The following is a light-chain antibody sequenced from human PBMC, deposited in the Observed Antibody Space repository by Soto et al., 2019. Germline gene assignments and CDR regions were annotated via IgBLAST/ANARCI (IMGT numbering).Light chain of an antibody. V-gene: IGKV1-5*01. CDR1: QSISSW. Sequence: DIQMTQSPSTLSASVGDRVTITCRASQSISSWLAWYQQKPGKAPKLRISDASSLESGVPSRFSGSGSGTEFTLTISSLQPDDFATYYCQQYNSYPYTFGQGTKLEIK. CDR3: QQYNSYPYT. J-gene: IGKJ2*01. CDR2: DAS.